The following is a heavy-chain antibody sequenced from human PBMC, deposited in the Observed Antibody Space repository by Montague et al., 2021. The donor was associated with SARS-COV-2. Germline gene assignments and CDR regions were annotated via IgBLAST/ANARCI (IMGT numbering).Heavy chain of an antibody. D-gene: IGHD3-22*01. CDR2: INHRGTS. CDR3: ARGRQHYMIVVVMTGGEYYFDY. V-gene: IGHV4-34*01. Sequence: SETLSLTCAVYGGSFSDNYWSWIRKPPGKGLEWIGEINHRGTSNHNPSLKSRVSISVDTSKNQFSLYLGSVTAADTAVYYCARGRQHYMIVVVMTGGEYYFDYWGQGTLVTVSS. CDR1: GGSFSDNY. J-gene: IGHJ4*02.